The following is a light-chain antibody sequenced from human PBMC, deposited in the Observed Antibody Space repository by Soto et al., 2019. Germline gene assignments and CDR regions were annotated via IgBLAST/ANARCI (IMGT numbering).Light chain of an antibody. V-gene: IGKV4-1*01. CDR2: GAS. CDR3: QQYGSSPT. J-gene: IGKJ1*01. CDR1: QSVLYSSNNKNY. Sequence: DIVMTQSPDSLAVSLGERATINCKSSQSVLYSSNNKNYLAWYQQKPGQAPRLLIYGASSRATGIPDRFSGSGSGTDFTLTISRLEPEDFAVYYCQQYGSSPTFGQGTKVDIK.